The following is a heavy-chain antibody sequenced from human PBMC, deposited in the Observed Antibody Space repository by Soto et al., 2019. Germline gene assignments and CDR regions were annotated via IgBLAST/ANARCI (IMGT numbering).Heavy chain of an antibody. J-gene: IGHJ5*02. CDR3: ARGGGTILAPLP. CDR2: INPNSGAT. V-gene: IGHV1-2*02. D-gene: IGHD3-3*01. CDR1: GYTFTGYF. Sequence: QVQLAQSGPEVKKPGASVKVSCKAFGYTFTGYFIHWVRQAPGQGLEWLGWINPNSGATKYAQKFQGRVTLTRDTSINTAYREMSMLRSDDTAVYYCARGGGTILAPLPWGQGTLVTVSS.